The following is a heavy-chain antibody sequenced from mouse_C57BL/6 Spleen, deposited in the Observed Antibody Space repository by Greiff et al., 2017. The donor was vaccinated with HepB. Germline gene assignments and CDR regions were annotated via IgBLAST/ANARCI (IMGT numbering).Heavy chain of an antibody. V-gene: IGHV2-9-1*01. Sequence: VKLMESGPGLVAPSQSLSITCTVSGFSLTSYAISWVRQPPGKGLEWLGVIWTGGGTTYNSALKSRLSISKDNSKSQVFLKMNSLQTDDTARYYCARKETTVVADWYFDVWGTGTTVTVSS. CDR3: ARKETTVVADWYFDV. D-gene: IGHD1-1*01. J-gene: IGHJ1*03. CDR1: GFSLTSYA. CDR2: IWTGGGT.